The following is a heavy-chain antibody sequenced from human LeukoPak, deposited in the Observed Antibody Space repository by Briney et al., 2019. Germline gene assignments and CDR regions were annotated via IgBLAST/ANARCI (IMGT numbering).Heavy chain of an antibody. V-gene: IGHV4-34*01. J-gene: IGHJ4*02. Sequence: PSETLSLTCAVYGGSFSGYYWSWIRQPPGKGLEWIGEINHSGSTNHNPSLKSRVTISVDTSKNQFSLKLSSVSAADTAVYYCAREWRRDDFWSGYLTDYFDYWGQGTLVTVSS. D-gene: IGHD3-3*01. CDR1: GGSFSGYY. CDR3: AREWRRDDFWSGYLTDYFDY. CDR2: INHSGST.